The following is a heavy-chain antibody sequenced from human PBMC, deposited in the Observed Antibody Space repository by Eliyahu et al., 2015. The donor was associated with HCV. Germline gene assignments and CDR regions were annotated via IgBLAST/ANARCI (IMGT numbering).Heavy chain of an antibody. CDR2: FYDRGST. V-gene: IGHV4-59*01. CDR3: AGLRGPTVNVFDY. D-gene: IGHD4-17*01. CDR1: GGSIGSYY. J-gene: IGHJ4*02. Sequence: QVQLQESGPGLGKPSXTLSLTCTVSGGSIGSYYWXWIRQPPGKGLEWIGFFYDRGSTKYNPSLESRVTISVDTSKNQFSLRLNSVTAADTAVYYCAGLRGPTVNVFDYWGQGTLVTVSS.